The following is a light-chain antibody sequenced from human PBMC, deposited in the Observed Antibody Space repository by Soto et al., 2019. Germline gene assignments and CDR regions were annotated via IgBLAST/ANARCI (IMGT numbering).Light chain of an antibody. CDR1: QSISNL. CDR2: KAS. J-gene: IGKJ1*01. CDR3: QQYNSFSRT. V-gene: IGKV1-5*03. Sequence: DIQMTQSPSTLSASVGDRVTITCRASQSISNLLAWYQQKPGKAPKLLIYKASSLESGVPSRFSGSGSGTEFTLTISSLQPDDFANYYCQQYNSFSRTFGQGTKVEI.